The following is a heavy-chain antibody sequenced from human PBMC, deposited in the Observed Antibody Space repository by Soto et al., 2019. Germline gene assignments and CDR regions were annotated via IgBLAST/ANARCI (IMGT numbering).Heavy chain of an antibody. CDR3: AKGRRGLAEDFDC. D-gene: IGHD6-19*01. Sequence: QVQVVESGGGVVQPGRSLRLSCAASGFTFTDYAMFWVRQAPGKGPEWVAVISYDGVNKYYADSVKGRFTISRDNSKDTLYLQMNSLRAEDTAMYYCAKGRRGLAEDFDCWCQGTLVTVSS. V-gene: IGHV3-30*18. J-gene: IGHJ4*02. CDR2: ISYDGVNK. CDR1: GFTFTDYA.